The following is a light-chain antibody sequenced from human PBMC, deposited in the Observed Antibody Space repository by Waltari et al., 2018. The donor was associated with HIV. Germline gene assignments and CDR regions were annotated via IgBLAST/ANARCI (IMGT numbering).Light chain of an antibody. CDR1: SSNIGAGFD. Sequence: QSLLTQPPSVSGAPGQRVTISCTGSSSNIGAGFDVHWYQQLPGTVPKLLIYGNSNRPSWVPHRCSGSNSATSASLAITALQAEDEADYYCQSYDRSLSGYVVFGGGTKLTVL. V-gene: IGLV1-40*01. CDR2: GNS. J-gene: IGLJ2*01. CDR3: QSYDRSLSGYVV.